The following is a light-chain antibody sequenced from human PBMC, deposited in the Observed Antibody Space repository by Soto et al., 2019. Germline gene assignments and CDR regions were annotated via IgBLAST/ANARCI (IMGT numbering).Light chain of an antibody. CDR3: SSYTTVNTIDV. CDR1: SSDINFYDY. CDR2: EVS. V-gene: IGLV2-14*01. Sequence: QSALTQPASVSGSPGQSITISCTGTSSDINFYDYISWYQQHPGKAPKLIIYEVSDRPSGVSNRFSAFKSGDTAFLTISGLQADDEADYYCSSYTTVNTIDVFGTATKLTVL. J-gene: IGLJ1*01.